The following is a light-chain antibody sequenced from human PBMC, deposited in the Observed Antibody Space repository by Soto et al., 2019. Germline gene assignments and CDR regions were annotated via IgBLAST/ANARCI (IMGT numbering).Light chain of an antibody. Sequence: QSVLTQPASLSGSPGQSITISCTGTSSDVGGYKYVSWYQHHPGEAPKLIIYEVSNRPSGVSNRFSGSKSGNTASLTISGLQAEDESHYYCSSKSSGSTPMLFGGGTKLTGL. J-gene: IGLJ2*01. CDR2: EVS. CDR1: SSDVGGYKY. CDR3: SSKSSGSTPML. V-gene: IGLV2-14*01.